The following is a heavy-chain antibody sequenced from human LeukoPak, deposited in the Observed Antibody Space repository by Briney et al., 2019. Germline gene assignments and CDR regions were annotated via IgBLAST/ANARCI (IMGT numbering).Heavy chain of an antibody. Sequence: SETLSLTCTVSGGSISSHYWSWIRQPPGKGLEWIGYIYHSGSTNYNPSLKSRVTISVDTSKNQFSLKLSSVTAADTAVYYCARDSYGTSPDYWGQGTLVTVSS. CDR3: ARDSYGTSPDY. J-gene: IGHJ4*02. V-gene: IGHV4-59*11. D-gene: IGHD1-7*01. CDR1: GGSISSHY. CDR2: IYHSGST.